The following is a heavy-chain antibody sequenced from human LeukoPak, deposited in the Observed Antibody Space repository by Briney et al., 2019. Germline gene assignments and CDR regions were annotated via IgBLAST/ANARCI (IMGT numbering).Heavy chain of an antibody. J-gene: IGHJ5*02. D-gene: IGHD3-10*01. CDR2: IYYSGSS. CDR1: GGSISSSSSY. CDR3: AREGISSWFDP. V-gene: IGHV4-39*01. Sequence: SETLSLTCSVSGGSISSSSSYWGWIRQPPGKGLEWIGSIYYSGSSFDNPALKSRVTISVDTSKNQFSLKLSSVTAADTAVYYCAREGISSWFDPWGQGTLVTVSS.